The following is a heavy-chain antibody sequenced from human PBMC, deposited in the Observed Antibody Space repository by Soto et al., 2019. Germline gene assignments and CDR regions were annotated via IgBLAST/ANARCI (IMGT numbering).Heavy chain of an antibody. D-gene: IGHD2-8*01. Sequence: GGSLRLSCATSGFTFTTHAMSWVRQAPGKGLEWVSGVSGSGGGTYYADSVRGRFTVSRDISRNTLYLQMNSLRADDTATYSCAKGGLLYAISFIDYCGQGTLVTVSS. V-gene: IGHV3-23*01. J-gene: IGHJ4*02. CDR2: VSGSGGGT. CDR3: AKGGLLYAISFIDY. CDR1: GFTFTTHA.